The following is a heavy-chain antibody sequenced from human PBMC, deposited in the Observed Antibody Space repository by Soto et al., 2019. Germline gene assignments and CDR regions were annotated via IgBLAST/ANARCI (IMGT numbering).Heavy chain of an antibody. CDR2: IYNDGST. Sequence: EVQLVESGGGLVQPGGSLRLSCAASGFIVSSSYMSWVRQAPGKGLEWVSIIYNDGSTYYADSVKGRFTISRDDSKNTLYLQILSLRAEDTAVYYCARDSYTRYWGQGTLVTVYS. V-gene: IGHV3-66*01. D-gene: IGHD4-4*01. CDR3: ARDSYTRY. J-gene: IGHJ4*02. CDR1: GFIVSSSY.